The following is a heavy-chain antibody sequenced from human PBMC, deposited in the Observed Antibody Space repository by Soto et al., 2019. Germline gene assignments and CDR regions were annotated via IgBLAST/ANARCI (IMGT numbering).Heavy chain of an antibody. J-gene: IGHJ6*03. V-gene: IGHV3-23*01. CDR1: GFTFSSYA. CDR2: ISGSGGST. D-gene: IGHD3-9*01. CDR3: AKNFRVTRLVITSYYYYYYMDV. Sequence: EVQLLESGGGLVQPGGSLRLSCAASGFTFSSYAMSWVRQAPGKGLEWVSAISGSGGSTYYADSVKGRFTISRDNSKNTLYLQMNSLRAEDTAVYYCAKNFRVTRLVITSYYYYYYMDVWGKGTTVTVSS.